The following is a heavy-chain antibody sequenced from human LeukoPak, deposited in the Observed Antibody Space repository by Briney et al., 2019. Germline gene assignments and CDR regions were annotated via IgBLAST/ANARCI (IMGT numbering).Heavy chain of an antibody. V-gene: IGHV3-30*18. J-gene: IGHJ4*02. CDR1: GFTFSSYG. D-gene: IGHD3-10*01. Sequence: QPGGSLRLSCAASGFTFSSYGMHWVRQAPGKGLEWVAVISYDGSNKYYADSVKGRFTISRDNSQNTLYLQMNSLRAEDTAVYYCAKESPFRGRGVDYWGQGTLVTVSS. CDR3: AKESPFRGRGVDY. CDR2: ISYDGSNK.